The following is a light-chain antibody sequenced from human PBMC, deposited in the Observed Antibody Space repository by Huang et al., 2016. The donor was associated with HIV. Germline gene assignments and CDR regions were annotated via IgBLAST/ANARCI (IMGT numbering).Light chain of an antibody. CDR3: QQYNDWPLT. J-gene: IGKJ4*01. CDR2: GTS. V-gene: IGKV3-15*01. CDR1: QTVGSK. Sequence: EIVMTQSPATLSVSPGERATLSCRASQTVGSKLAWYQQRPGQAPRLLIYGTSTRATGVPARFRGSGSGTEFSLTISSMQSEDFALYYCQQYNDWPLTFGGGANVEIK.